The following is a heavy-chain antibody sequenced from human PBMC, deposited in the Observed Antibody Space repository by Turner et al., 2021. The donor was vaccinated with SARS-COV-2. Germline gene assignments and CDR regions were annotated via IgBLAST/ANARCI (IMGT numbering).Heavy chain of an antibody. Sequence: EVKLLESGGGLVQPGGSLRLSCAASGFTFRIYAMSWVRQAPGKGVEWVSAISGSGGRTYYADSVKGRFTISRDNSKNTLYLQRNSLRAEDTAVYYCAKTHGAAAGTFDYWGQGTLVTVSS. CDR3: AKTHGAAAGTFDY. CDR2: ISGSGGRT. CDR1: GFTFRIYA. V-gene: IGHV3-23*01. J-gene: IGHJ4*02. D-gene: IGHD6-13*01.